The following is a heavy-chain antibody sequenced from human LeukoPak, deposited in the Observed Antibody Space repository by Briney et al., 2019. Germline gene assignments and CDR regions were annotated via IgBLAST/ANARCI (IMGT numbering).Heavy chain of an antibody. Sequence: GASVTVSCKASGYTFTGYYMHWVRQAPGQVLEWMGWINPNSGGTNYAQKFQGRVTMTRDTSISTAYMELSRLRSDNTAVYYCARDPQWELLYLPSSVGMDVWGQGTTVTVSS. V-gene: IGHV1-2*02. CDR3: ARDPQWELLYLPSSVGMDV. J-gene: IGHJ6*02. D-gene: IGHD1-26*01. CDR2: INPNSGGT. CDR1: GYTFTGYY.